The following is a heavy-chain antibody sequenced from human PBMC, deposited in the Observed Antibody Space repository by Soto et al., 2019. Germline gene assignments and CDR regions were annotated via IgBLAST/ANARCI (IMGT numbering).Heavy chain of an antibody. CDR3: ARENGHCTDACNRGAFDI. CDR2: IANGDNHI. CDR1: GFTFSEYS. D-gene: IGHD2-2*01. Sequence: EVQVVESGGGLVKPGGSLRLSCAASGFTFSEYSFLWVRQAPGKGLEWLSFIANGDNHIFYSDSVKGRFTISRDNAKNSVYLQLNSVRADDSAVYYCARENGHCTDACNRGAFDIWGQGTMVTVSS. J-gene: IGHJ3*02. V-gene: IGHV3-21*01.